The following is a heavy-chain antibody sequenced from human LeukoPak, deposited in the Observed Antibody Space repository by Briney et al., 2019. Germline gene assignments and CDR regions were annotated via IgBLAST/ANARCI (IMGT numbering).Heavy chain of an antibody. CDR3: ASAPPTYYDILTGAEYYFDY. Sequence: SVKVSCKASGGTFSSYAISWVRQAPEQGLEWMGGIIPIFGTANYAQKFQGRVTITADKSTSTAYMELSSLRSEDTAVYYCASAPPTYYDILTGAEYYFDYWGQGTLVTVSS. CDR2: IIPIFGTA. J-gene: IGHJ4*02. CDR1: GGTFSSYA. D-gene: IGHD3-9*01. V-gene: IGHV1-69*06.